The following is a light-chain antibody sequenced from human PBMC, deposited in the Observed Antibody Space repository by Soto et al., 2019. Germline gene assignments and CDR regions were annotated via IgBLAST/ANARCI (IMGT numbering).Light chain of an antibody. V-gene: IGLV2-11*01. CDR2: DVS. CDR1: RSDVGRYNY. J-gene: IGLJ1*01. Sequence: QSALTQPRSVSGSPGQSVTISCTGTRSDVGRYNYVAWDQHHPGTAPKVMIYDVSERPSGVPARFSGSKSGNTASLTISGLQAEDEADYYCCSYSGSARFVFGTGTKLTVL. CDR3: CSYSGSARFV.